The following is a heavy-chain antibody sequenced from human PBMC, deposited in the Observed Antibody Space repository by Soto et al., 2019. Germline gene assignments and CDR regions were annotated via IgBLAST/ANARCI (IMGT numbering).Heavy chain of an antibody. CDR1: GFTFSVSA. D-gene: IGHD2-2*01. V-gene: IGHV3-30-3*01. CDR3: ARPYCRSTRCYLYYYGMDV. CDR2: ISSDGSHQ. J-gene: IGHJ6*02. Sequence: QVQVVESGGGVVQPGTSLRLSCAASGFTFSVSAIHWVRQAPGKGLEWVAVISSDGSHQYYADSVRGRFTISRDNPKNTLYLQKNSKKAEDTAVYYCARPYCRSTRCYLYYYGMDVWSPGTTVTVSS.